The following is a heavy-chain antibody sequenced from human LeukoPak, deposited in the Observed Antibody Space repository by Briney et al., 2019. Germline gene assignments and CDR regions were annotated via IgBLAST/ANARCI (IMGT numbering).Heavy chain of an antibody. V-gene: IGHV4-39*01. CDR3: ARQFGSGLGYFDL. J-gene: IGHJ2*01. CDR2: ISDSGRT. Sequence: SGTLSLTCTVSGGSISSGSSDYYWGWIRQPPGKGLDWIGSISDSGRTYYNPSLKSRVTVSVDTSKNQFSLNLSSVTAADTAVYYCARQFGSGLGYFDLWGRGTLVTVSS. CDR1: GGSISSGSSDYY. D-gene: IGHD3-10*01.